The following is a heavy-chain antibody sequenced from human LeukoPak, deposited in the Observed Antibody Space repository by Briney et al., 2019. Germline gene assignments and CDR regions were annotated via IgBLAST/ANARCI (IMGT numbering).Heavy chain of an antibody. V-gene: IGHV4-59*08. Sequence: TSETLSLTCAVSGGSISSYYWSWIRQPPGKGLEWIGYIYYSGYTSYNPSLKSRVTISVDTSKNQFSLKLSSVTAADTAVYYCAGHDGSGYSFFDCWGQGTLVTVSS. J-gene: IGHJ4*02. CDR1: GGSISSYY. CDR3: AGHDGSGYSFFDC. CDR2: IYYSGYT. D-gene: IGHD3-22*01.